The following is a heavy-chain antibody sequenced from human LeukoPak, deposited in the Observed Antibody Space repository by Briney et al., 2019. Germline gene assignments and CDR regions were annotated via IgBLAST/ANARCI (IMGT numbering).Heavy chain of an antibody. J-gene: IGHJ4*02. CDR3: ARTIHYYDRSGTRGYFDH. CDR2: IYHSGSN. CDR1: GYSISSGYY. D-gene: IGHD3-22*01. V-gene: IGHV4-38-2*02. Sequence: SETLSLTCTVSGYSISSGYYWGWIRQPPGKGLEWIGSIYHSGSNYYNPSLKSRVTISVDTTKNHFSLKLSSVTAADTAVYYCARTIHYYDRSGTRGYFDHWGQGTLVTVST.